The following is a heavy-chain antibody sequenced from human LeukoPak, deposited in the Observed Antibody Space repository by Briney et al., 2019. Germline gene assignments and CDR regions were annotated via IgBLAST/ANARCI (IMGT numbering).Heavy chain of an antibody. CDR2: IEGDGNRI. V-gene: IGHV3-74*01. CDR3: TRDWRNLGYDY. CDR1: GFTLSAYW. Sequence: GGSLRLSCAASGFTLSAYWMHWVRQAPGKGLMWVSRIEGDGNRITYAGSVKGRFTISRDNAKNTLYLQMNSLRAEDTAVYYCTRDWRNLGYDYWGQGTLVTVSS. J-gene: IGHJ4*02. D-gene: IGHD5-12*01.